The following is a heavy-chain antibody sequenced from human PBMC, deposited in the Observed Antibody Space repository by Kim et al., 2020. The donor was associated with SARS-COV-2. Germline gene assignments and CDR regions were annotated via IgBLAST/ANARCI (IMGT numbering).Heavy chain of an antibody. Sequence: SQTLSLTCAISGDSVSSKSAAWNWIRQSPSRGLEWLGGTYYTSKWYSDYAVSVKSRIIIKPGTSRNQFSLQLNSVTPEDTAVYYCARRYKDGMDVWGQGTTVTVSS. CDR1: GDSVSSKSAA. J-gene: IGHJ6*02. CDR2: TYYTSKWYS. V-gene: IGHV6-1*01. CDR3: ARRYKDGMDV. D-gene: IGHD1-1*01.